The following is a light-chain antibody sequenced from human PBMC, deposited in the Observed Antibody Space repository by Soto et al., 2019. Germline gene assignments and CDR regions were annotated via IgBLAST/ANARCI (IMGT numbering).Light chain of an antibody. CDR3: XQYNVWPLT. CDR1: QSVSNN. CDR2: VAS. V-gene: IGKV3-15*01. Sequence: EIVMTQSPVTLSVSPGDRATLSCRASQSVSNNLAWYQQKPGQTPKLLIYVASTRATGIPARFSGSGSGTXXXXTXXXXXSXDFAVXXXXQYNVWPLTFGGGTKVEFK. J-gene: IGKJ4*01.